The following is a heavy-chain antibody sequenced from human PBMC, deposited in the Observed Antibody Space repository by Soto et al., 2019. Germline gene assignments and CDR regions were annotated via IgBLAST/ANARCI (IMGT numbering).Heavy chain of an antibody. V-gene: IGHV3-74*01. CDR1: GFTFSPFW. CDR3: ARGSNHFDY. J-gene: IGHJ4*02. CDR2: INSDGNNT. D-gene: IGHD4-4*01. Sequence: EVQLVESGGGLVQPGGSLRLSCAASGFTFSPFWMHWVRQVPGKGPVWVSRINSDGNNTSYADSVKGRFTISRDNAKKTLYLQMNSLRAEDTAVYYCARGSNHFDYWGQGTLVTVSS.